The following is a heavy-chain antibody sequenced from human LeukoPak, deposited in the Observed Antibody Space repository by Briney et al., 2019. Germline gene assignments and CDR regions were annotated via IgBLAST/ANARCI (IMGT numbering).Heavy chain of an antibody. CDR2: IIPILGIA. V-gene: IGHV1-69*04. CDR1: GGTFSSYA. D-gene: IGHD3-16*01. Sequence: SVKVSCKASGGTFSSYAISWVRQAPGQGLEWMGRIIPILGIANYAQKFQGRVTITADKSTSTAYMELSSLRSEDTAVYYCAKGHYDYVWGSYYFDYWGQGTLVTVSS. CDR3: AKGHYDYVWGSYYFDY. J-gene: IGHJ4*02.